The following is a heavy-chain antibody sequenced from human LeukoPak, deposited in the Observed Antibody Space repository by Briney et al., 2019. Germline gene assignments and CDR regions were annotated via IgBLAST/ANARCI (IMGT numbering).Heavy chain of an antibody. CDR3: RWQTVTTLGGDY. Sequence: GGSLRLSCAASGFTFSGSAMHWVRQASGRGREWVGSIRSKANSYPTAYAASVKGRFTISRDDSKNTAYLQMNSLKTEDTAVYYCRWQTVTTLGGDYWGQGTLVTVSS. CDR1: GFTFSGSA. V-gene: IGHV3-73*01. D-gene: IGHD4-17*01. J-gene: IGHJ4*02. CDR2: IRSKANSYPT.